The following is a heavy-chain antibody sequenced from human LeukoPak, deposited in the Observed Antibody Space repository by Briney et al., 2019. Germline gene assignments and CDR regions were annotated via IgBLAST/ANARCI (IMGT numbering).Heavy chain of an antibody. CDR1: VLTGHRLR. CDR3: VRRGAYTTSPPAGY. V-gene: IGHV3-7*03. Sequence: PGGSLRLSLPAPVLTGHRLRGRSLRQAPGKRLEWVANINQDGSEKYYVDSVKGRFIISRDIARNSLLVQMSNLTADDTASYYYVRRGAYTTSPPAGYWGQGTLVSVSS. CDR2: INQDGSEK. D-gene: IGHD2-2*02. J-gene: IGHJ4*02.